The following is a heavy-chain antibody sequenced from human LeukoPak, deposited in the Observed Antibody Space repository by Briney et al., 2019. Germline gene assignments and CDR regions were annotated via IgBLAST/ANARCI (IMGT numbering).Heavy chain of an antibody. CDR1: GFTFNTYA. V-gene: IGHV3-23*01. J-gene: IGHJ4*02. D-gene: IGHD3-22*01. CDR2: IRSDGGVT. CDR3: ASPGTAKNYYDSSGPPPFDY. Sequence: GGSLRLSCAASGFTFNTYAMTWVRQAPGKGLEWVASIRSDGGVTYYADSVKGRFTISRHNSKNTLYLQMNSLRAEDTAVYYCASPGTAKNYYDSSGPPPFDYWGQGTLVTVSS.